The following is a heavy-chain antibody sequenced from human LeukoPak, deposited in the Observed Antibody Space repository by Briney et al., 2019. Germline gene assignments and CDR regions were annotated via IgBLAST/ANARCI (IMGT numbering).Heavy chain of an antibody. J-gene: IGHJ4*02. D-gene: IGHD5-12*01. CDR1: GFTFSHYN. V-gene: IGHV3-48*04. CDR2: ISSSSSII. Sequence: QPGGSLRLSCAASGFTFSHYNMNWVRQAPGKGLEWVSYISSSSSIIYYADSVKGRFTISRDNAKSSLFLQMNSLRAEDTAVYYCARDSYDGYFFDSWGQGTLVTVSS. CDR3: ARDSYDGYFFDS.